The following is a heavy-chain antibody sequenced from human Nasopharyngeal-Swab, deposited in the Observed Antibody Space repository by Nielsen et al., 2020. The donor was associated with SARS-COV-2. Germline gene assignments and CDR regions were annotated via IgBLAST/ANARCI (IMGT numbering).Heavy chain of an antibody. CDR3: AREGPYSGTNVFDI. V-gene: IGHV3-33*01. CDR2: IWSDGKTT. Sequence: GESLKISCAASGFSFNNHGMHWVRQAPGKGLEWVAVIWSDGKTTKYADSVTGRLTISRDKSRNTLDLQMNNLRIEDTAIYYCAREGPYSGTNVFDIWGQGTMVTVSS. D-gene: IGHD5-12*01. CDR1: GFSFNNHG. J-gene: IGHJ3*02.